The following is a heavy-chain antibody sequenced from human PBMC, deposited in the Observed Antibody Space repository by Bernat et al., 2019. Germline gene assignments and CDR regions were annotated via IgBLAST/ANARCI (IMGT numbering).Heavy chain of an antibody. J-gene: IGHJ4*02. V-gene: IGHV3-74*01. CDR1: GFTFGSYW. D-gene: IGHD3-10*01. Sequence: EVQVVESGGGLVQPGGSLRLSCAASGFTFGSYWMHWVRQAPGKGLEWVSRINPDESRTDYAGSVKGRFTIPRDNAKNTRYLQMNTLRADDTAVYYCARGFDYGSGSLGYWGQGTLVTVSS. CDR3: ARGFDYGSGSLGY. CDR2: INPDESRT.